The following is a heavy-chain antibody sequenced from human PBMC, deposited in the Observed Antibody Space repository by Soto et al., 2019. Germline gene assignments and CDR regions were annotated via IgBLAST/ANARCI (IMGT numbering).Heavy chain of an antibody. V-gene: IGHV3-23*01. CDR1: GFTFSSYA. Sequence: GGPLRLSCAASGFTFSSYAMSWVRQAPGKGLEWVSAICGSGGSTYYADSVKGRFTISRDNAKNTLYLQMNSLRAEDTAVYYCTSDTFGARDSWGQGTLVTVSS. CDR3: TSDTFGARDS. CDR2: ICGSGGST. D-gene: IGHD2-15*01. J-gene: IGHJ4*02.